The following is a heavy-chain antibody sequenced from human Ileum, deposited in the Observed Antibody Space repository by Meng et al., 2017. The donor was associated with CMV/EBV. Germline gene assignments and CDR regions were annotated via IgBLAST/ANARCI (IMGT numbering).Heavy chain of an antibody. Sequence: GGSLRLSCAASGFTFSSYWMHWVRQAPGKGLLWVSRISTDGNSATYADSVKGRFTISRDNAKNTLYLQMSNLRAEDTAVYYCAAGFNRADYWGQETLVTVSS. V-gene: IGHV3-74*01. CDR2: ISTDGNSA. CDR3: AAGFNRADY. J-gene: IGHJ4*02. D-gene: IGHD1-14*01. CDR1: GFTFSSYW.